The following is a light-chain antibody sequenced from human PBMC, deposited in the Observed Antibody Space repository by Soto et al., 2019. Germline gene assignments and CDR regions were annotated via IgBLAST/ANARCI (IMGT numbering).Light chain of an antibody. J-gene: IGKJ1*01. Sequence: GDRVTITCRASQGISSYLAWYQQKPGEAPKLLIYDASALPRGVPSRFSGSGSGTKFTLTIASLQPDDFATYYCQQYETFSGTFGPGTKVDIK. CDR1: QGISSY. V-gene: IGKV1-8*01. CDR2: DAS. CDR3: QQYETFSGT.